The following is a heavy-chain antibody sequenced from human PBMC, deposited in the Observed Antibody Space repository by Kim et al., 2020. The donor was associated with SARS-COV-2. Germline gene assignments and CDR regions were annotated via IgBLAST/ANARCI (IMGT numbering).Heavy chain of an antibody. CDR3: ARGGIGSFDY. V-gene: IGHV3-74*01. CDR2: ITDDGTTT. Sequence: GGSLRLSCAASGFTFSSYWMHWVRQVPGKGLVWVSYITDDGTTTAYADSVKGRFTISRDNAKNTLFLQMNSLRADDTAVYYCARGGIGSFDYWGQGTLVTVSS. D-gene: IGHD3-10*01. J-gene: IGHJ4*02. CDR1: GFTFSSYW.